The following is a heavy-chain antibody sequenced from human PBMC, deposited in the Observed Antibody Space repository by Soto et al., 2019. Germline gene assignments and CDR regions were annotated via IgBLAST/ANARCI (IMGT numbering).Heavy chain of an antibody. D-gene: IGHD3-22*01. CDR2: IYHSGST. J-gene: IGHJ5*02. V-gene: IGHV4-30-2*01. Sequence: SETLSLTCAVSGGSISSGGYSWSWIRHPPGKGLEWIGYIYHSGSTYYNPSLKNRVTITVDISKNQFSLKLRSVTAADTAVYYCASVGYYYDSSAVNWFDPWGQGTLVTVSS. CDR3: ASVGYYYDSSAVNWFDP. CDR1: GGSISSGGYS.